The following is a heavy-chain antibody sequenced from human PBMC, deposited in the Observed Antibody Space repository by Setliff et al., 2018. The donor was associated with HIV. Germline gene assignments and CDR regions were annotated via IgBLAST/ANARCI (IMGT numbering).Heavy chain of an antibody. V-gene: IGHV3-15*01. CDR1: GFNFKNAW. D-gene: IGHD7-27*01. CDR2: IKSRVDGETT. CDR3: ILLGMHGAFDI. Sequence: PGGSLRLSCAGSGFNFKNAWMSWVRQAPGKGLEWVGRIKSRVDGETTAYAAPLKGRFTISRDDSKNTLYLQMDSLSTEDTAVYYCILLGMHGAFDIWGQGTTVTVSS. J-gene: IGHJ3*02.